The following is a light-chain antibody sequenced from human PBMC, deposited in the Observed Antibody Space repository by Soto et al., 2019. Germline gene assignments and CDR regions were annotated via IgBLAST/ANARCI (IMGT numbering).Light chain of an antibody. CDR3: QQYGSSGT. CDR1: QTVSSNY. J-gene: IGKJ1*01. CDR2: GAS. V-gene: IGKV3-20*01. Sequence: EIILTQSPDTLSLSPGERATLSCRASQTVSSNYLAWCQQRPGQAPRLLIYGASTRAAGIPDRFSGSGSGTDFTLTISRLEPEDFAVYYCQQYGSSGTFGQGTKVDI.